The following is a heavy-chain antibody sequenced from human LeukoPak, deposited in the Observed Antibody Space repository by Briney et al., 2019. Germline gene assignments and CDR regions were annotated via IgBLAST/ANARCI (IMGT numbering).Heavy chain of an antibody. Sequence: PSETLCLTCTVSGYSISSGYYWGWIRQPPGKGLEWIGSIYHSGSTYYNPSLKSRVTISVDTSKNQFSLKLSSVTAADTAVYYCARENPSKSPHDYSNEGFDPWGQGTLVTVSS. D-gene: IGHD4-11*01. V-gene: IGHV4-38-2*02. CDR2: IYHSGST. J-gene: IGHJ5*02. CDR1: GYSISSGYY. CDR3: ARENPSKSPHDYSNEGFDP.